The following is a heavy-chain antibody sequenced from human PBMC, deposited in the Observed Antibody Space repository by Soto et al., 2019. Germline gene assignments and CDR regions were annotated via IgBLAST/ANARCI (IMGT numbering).Heavy chain of an antibody. Sequence: GGSLRLSCAASGFTFSSYSMNWVRQAPGKGLEWVSYISSSSSTIYYADSVKGRFTISRDNAKNSLYLQMNSLRDEDTAVYYCARDLVRLGPSPLDSSGCCGVDSAYWGQGTLVTVSS. CDR1: GFTFSSYS. CDR3: ARDLVRLGPSPLDSSGCCGVDSAY. D-gene: IGHD6-19*01. CDR2: ISSSSSTI. J-gene: IGHJ4*02. V-gene: IGHV3-48*02.